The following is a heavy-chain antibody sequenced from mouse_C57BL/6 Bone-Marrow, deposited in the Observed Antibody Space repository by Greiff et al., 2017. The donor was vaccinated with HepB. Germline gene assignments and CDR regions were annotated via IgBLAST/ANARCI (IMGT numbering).Heavy chain of an antibody. J-gene: IGHJ2*01. Sequence: VQLKQPGAELVKPGASVKLSCKASGYTFTSYWMHWVKQRPGQGLEWIGMIHPNSGSTNYNEKFKSKATLTVDKSSSTAYMQLSSLTSEDSAVYYCARDGVLRLSYFDYWGQGTTLTVSS. CDR3: ARDGVLRLSYFDY. V-gene: IGHV1-64*01. D-gene: IGHD1-1*01. CDR1: GYTFTSYW. CDR2: IHPNSGST.